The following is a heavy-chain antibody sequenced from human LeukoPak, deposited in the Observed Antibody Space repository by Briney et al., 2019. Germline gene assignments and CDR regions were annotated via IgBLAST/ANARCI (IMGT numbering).Heavy chain of an antibody. Sequence: SETLSLTCTVSGGSISSSSYYWGWIRQPPGKGLEWIGSIYYSGSTYYNPSLKSRVTISVDTSKNQFSLKLSSVTAADTAVYYCARHPSRLPGGDAFDIWGQGTMVTVSS. J-gene: IGHJ3*02. D-gene: IGHD2-2*01. CDR2: IYYSGST. CDR1: GGSISSSSYY. V-gene: IGHV4-39*01. CDR3: ARHPSRLPGGDAFDI.